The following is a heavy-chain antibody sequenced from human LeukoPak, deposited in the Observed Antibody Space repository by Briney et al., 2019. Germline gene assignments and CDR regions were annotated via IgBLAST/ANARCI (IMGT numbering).Heavy chain of an antibody. D-gene: IGHD2-8*01. J-gene: IGHJ6*04. Sequence: GGSLRLSCAASGFTFNGYWMSWVRQAPGKGLEWVANIKQDGSEKYYVDSVRGRVTISRDNSKNTLYLQMNSLRAEDTAVYYCAREMVYALDVWGKGTTVTVSS. CDR2: IKQDGSEK. CDR3: AREMVYALDV. CDR1: GFTFNGYW. V-gene: IGHV3-7*01.